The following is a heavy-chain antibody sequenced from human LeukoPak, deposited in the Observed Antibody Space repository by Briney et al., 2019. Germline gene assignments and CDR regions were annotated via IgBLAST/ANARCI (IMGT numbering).Heavy chain of an antibody. V-gene: IGHV4-4*02. Sequence: PSETLSLTCAVSGGSISSSNWWSWVRQPPGKGLEWIGEIYHSGSTNYNPSLKSRVTISVDKSKNQLSLKLSSVTAADTAVYYCARAYCGGDCYSGGYYFDYWGQGTLVTVSS. CDR1: GGSISSSNW. CDR2: IYHSGST. D-gene: IGHD2-21*02. J-gene: IGHJ4*02. CDR3: ARAYCGGDCYSGGYYFDY.